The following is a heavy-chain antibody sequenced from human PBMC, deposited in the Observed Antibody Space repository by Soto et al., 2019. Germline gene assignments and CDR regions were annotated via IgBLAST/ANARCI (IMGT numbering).Heavy chain of an antibody. CDR1: GYTFNTYG. D-gene: IGHD6-13*01. CDR2: ISAYNGNT. V-gene: IGHV1-18*01. Sequence: ASVKVSCKASGYTFNTYGINWVRQAPGQSLKWKGWISAYNGNTNYAEKVRGRVTMTTDTSTSTAYMELRSLRSDDTAVYYCAREALYSSGWYYSDYWGQGTPVTVSS. J-gene: IGHJ4*02. CDR3: AREALYSSGWYYSDY.